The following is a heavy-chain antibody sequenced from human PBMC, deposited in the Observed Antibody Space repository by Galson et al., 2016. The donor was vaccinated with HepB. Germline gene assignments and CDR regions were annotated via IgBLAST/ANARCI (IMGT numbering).Heavy chain of an antibody. D-gene: IGHD3-10*01. Sequence: QSGAEVKKPGDSLKISCEASGYDFTYYWIGWVRQKPGRGLEWIGIIFPGDSDTRSDTKYNPSFQGNVTTSFDRSLRTAHLQWTSLQASDTAMYYCGRPSFGPPEYFQHWGQGTLVTVSS. J-gene: IGHJ1*01. CDR2: IFPGDSDTRSDT. CDR3: GRPSFGPPEYFQH. CDR1: GYDFTYYW. V-gene: IGHV5-51*01.